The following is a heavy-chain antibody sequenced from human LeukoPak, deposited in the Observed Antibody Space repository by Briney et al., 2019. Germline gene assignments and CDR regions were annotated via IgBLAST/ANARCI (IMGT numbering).Heavy chain of an antibody. CDR3: ARSYCSGLSCYLFDY. CDR1: GFTFSSFA. D-gene: IGHD2-15*01. Sequence: PGRSLRLSCAASGFTFSSFALHWVRQAPGEGLEWVALISYDGSNEYYADSVKGRFTISRDNPKNTLNLQMNSLRAEDTAVYYCARSYCSGLSCYLFDYWGQGTLVAVPS. V-gene: IGHV3-30*04. J-gene: IGHJ4*02. CDR2: ISYDGSNE.